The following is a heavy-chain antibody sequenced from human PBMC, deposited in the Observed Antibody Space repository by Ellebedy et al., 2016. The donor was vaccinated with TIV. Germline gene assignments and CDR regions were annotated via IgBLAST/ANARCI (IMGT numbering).Heavy chain of an antibody. CDR2: IKQDGSEK. CDR3: ARELITVMDV. CDR1: GFTFSSYW. Sequence: GESLKISCAASGFTFSSYWMSWVRQAPGKGLEWVANIKQDGSEKYYVDSVKGRFTISRDNAKNSLYLQMNSLRAEDTAVYYYARELITVMDVWGQGTTVTVSS. D-gene: IGHD3-22*01. V-gene: IGHV3-7*03. J-gene: IGHJ6*02.